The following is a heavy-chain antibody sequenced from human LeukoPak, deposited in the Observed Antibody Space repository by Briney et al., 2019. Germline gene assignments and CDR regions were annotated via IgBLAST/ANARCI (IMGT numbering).Heavy chain of an antibody. CDR1: GFSLSTSGVG. Sequence: SGPTLVNPTQTLTLTCTFSGFSLSTSGVGVGWIRQPPGKALEWLARIYWNDDKRYSPSLKSRLTITKDTSKNQVVLTMTNMDPVDTATYSCAHGGGTNYYDSSGYFDYWGQGTLVTVSS. J-gene: IGHJ4*02. CDR2: IYWNDDK. D-gene: IGHD3-22*01. CDR3: AHGGGTNYYDSSGYFDY. V-gene: IGHV2-5*01.